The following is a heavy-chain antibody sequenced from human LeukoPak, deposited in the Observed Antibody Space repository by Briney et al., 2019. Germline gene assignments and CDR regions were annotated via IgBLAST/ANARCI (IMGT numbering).Heavy chain of an antibody. Sequence: PSETLSLTCTVSGGSISSYYWNWIRRPAGKGLEWIGRVYTRGSANYNPSLKSRATISLNTSKNQLSLRLNSVTAADTAVYYCARSEIDDSMIDPWGRGTLVTVSS. D-gene: IGHD3-3*01. J-gene: IGHJ5*02. CDR1: GGSISSYY. CDR3: ARSEIDDSMIDP. CDR2: VYTRGSA. V-gene: IGHV4-4*07.